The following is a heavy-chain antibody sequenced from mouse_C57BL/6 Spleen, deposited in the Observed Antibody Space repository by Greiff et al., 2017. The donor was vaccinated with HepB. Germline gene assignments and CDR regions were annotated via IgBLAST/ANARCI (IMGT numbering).Heavy chain of an antibody. D-gene: IGHD4-1*01. CDR2: IYPGDGDT. Sequence: QVQLQQSGPELVKPGASVKISCKASGYAFSSSWMNWVKQRPGKGLEWIGRIYPGDGDTNYNGKFKGKATLTADKSSSTAYMQLSSRTSEDSAVYFCAREGLGAMDYWGQGTSVTVSS. CDR1: GYAFSSSW. CDR3: AREGLGAMDY. J-gene: IGHJ4*01. V-gene: IGHV1-82*01.